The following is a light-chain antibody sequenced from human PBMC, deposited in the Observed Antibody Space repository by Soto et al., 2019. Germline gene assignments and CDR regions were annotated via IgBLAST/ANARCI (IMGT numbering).Light chain of an antibody. CDR3: SSYTSSSTLV. J-gene: IGLJ2*01. CDR1: SSDVGGYNY. V-gene: IGLV2-14*01. Sequence: QSVLTQPASVSGSPGQSITISCTGTSSDVGGYNYVSWYQQHPGKAPQLMIYAVSNRPSGVSNRFSGSKSGNTASLTISGLQAEDEADYYCSSYTSSSTLVFGGGTQLTVL. CDR2: AVS.